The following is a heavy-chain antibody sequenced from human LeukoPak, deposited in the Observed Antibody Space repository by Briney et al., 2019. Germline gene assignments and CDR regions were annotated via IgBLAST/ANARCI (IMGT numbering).Heavy chain of an antibody. V-gene: IGHV3-9*01. Sequence: GRSLRLSCAASGFTFNDYAMHRVRQAPGKGLEWVSGISWNSGSIGYADSVKGRFTISRDNAKNSLYLQMNSLRAEDTALYYCAKDIGYSSGWTQTFDYWGQGTLVTVSS. CDR3: AKDIGYSSGWTQTFDY. D-gene: IGHD6-19*01. J-gene: IGHJ4*02. CDR1: GFTFNDYA. CDR2: ISWNSGSI.